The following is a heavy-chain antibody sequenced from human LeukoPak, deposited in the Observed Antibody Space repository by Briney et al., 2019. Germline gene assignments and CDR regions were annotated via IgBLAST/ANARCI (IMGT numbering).Heavy chain of an antibody. J-gene: IGHJ4*02. V-gene: IGHV4-39*07. CDR3: ARSKDILTGYCFDY. Sequence: SETLSLTCTVSGASISSGNYYWGWIRQPPGKGLEWLGSIYYSGDTYNNPPLKSRVTISVDTSKNQFSLKLSSVTAADTAVYYCARSKDILTGYCFDYWGQGTLVTVSS. D-gene: IGHD3-9*01. CDR1: GASISSGNYY. CDR2: IYYSGDT.